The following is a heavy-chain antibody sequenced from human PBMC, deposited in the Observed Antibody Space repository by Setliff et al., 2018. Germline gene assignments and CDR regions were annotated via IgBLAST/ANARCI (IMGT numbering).Heavy chain of an antibody. CDR3: ASLPYYDSSGYSLSYY. CDR2: IFYTGST. D-gene: IGHD3-22*01. J-gene: IGHJ4*02. Sequence: SETLSLTCTVSNGSISSGNYFWGWIRQPPGKGLEWMGSIFYTGSTYYSPSLKSRVTISVDTSKNQFSLKLSSVTAADTAVYYCASLPYYDSSGYSLSYYWGQGTLVTVSS. V-gene: IGHV4-39*01. CDR1: NGSISSGNYF.